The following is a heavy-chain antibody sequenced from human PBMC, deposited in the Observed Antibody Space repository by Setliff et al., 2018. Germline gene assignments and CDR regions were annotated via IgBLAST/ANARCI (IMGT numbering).Heavy chain of an antibody. Sequence: PSETLSLTCTVSGDSISSYYWSWIRQPAGKGLEWIGRIYTIGSPNYNPSLKSRVTMSLDTSNNLFSLNLRSVTAADTAVYYCARYNSSAACFDLWGPGTLVTVSS. J-gene: IGHJ5*02. CDR3: ARYNSSAACFDL. D-gene: IGHD1-20*01. CDR1: GDSISSYY. CDR2: IYTIGSP. V-gene: IGHV4-4*07.